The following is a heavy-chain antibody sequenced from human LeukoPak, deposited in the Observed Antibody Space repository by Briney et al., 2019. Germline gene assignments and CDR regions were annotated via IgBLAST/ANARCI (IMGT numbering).Heavy chain of an antibody. CDR1: GYTFTSYY. J-gene: IGHJ4*02. D-gene: IGHD3-3*01. CDR2: VDPSGAA. Sequence: ASVKVSCKASGYTFTSYYMHWVRQAPGQGLEWVGTVDPSGAASYAQNFQGRVTVTRDTSTSTVYMELSSLRSEDTAVYYCARIRDFPYWGQGTLVTVSS. V-gene: IGHV1-46*01. CDR3: ARIRDFPY.